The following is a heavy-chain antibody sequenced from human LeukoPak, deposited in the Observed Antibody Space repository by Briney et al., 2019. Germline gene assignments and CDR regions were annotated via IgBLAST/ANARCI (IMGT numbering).Heavy chain of an antibody. CDR3: ARTGYTSGWGDAFDI. CDR2: INHSGST. J-gene: IGHJ3*02. D-gene: IGHD6-19*01. Sequence: PSETLSLTCAVYGGSFSGYYWSWIRQPPGKGLEWIGEINHSGSTNYNPSLKSRITISVDTSKNQISLKLISMTAADTAVYYCARTGYTSGWGDAFDIWGQGTFVTVSS. V-gene: IGHV4-34*01. CDR1: GGSFSGYY.